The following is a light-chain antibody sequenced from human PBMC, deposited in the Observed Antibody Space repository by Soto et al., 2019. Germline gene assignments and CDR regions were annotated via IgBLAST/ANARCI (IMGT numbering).Light chain of an antibody. CDR2: DNN. CDR3: GTWDNSLSAGV. CDR1: SSNIGNNY. Sequence: QSVLTQPPSVSAAPGQKVTISCSGSSSNIGNNYVSWYQQLPGTAPKLLIYDNNKRPSGIPDRFSGSKSATSATLVITGLQTGDEADYYCGTWDNSLSAGVFGGGTKLTVL. J-gene: IGLJ3*02. V-gene: IGLV1-51*01.